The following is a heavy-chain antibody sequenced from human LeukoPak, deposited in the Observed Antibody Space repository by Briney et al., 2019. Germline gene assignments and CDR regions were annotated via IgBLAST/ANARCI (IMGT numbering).Heavy chain of an antibody. D-gene: IGHD6-13*01. Sequence: ASVKVSCKASGGTFSSYAVSWVRQAPGQGLEWMGRIIPILGIANYAQKFQGRVTITADKYTSTAYMELSSLRSEDTAVYYCARVAAALDYWGQGTLVTVSS. CDR1: GGTFSSYA. CDR3: ARVAAALDY. J-gene: IGHJ4*02. V-gene: IGHV1-69*04. CDR2: IIPILGIA.